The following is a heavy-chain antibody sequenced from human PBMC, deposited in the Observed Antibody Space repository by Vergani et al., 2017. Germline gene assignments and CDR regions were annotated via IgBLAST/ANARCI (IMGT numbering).Heavy chain of an antibody. CDR1: GFTFSSYG. CDR3: AKGHSSGCFDY. CDR2: IWYDGSNK. V-gene: IGHV3-33*06. D-gene: IGHD6-19*01. Sequence: QVQLVESGGGVVQPGRSLRLSCAASGFTFSSYGMHWVRQAPGKGLEWVAVIWYDGSNKYYADSVKGRFTISRDNSKNTLYLQMNSLRAEDTAVYYCAKGHSSGCFDYWGQGTLVTVSS. J-gene: IGHJ4*02.